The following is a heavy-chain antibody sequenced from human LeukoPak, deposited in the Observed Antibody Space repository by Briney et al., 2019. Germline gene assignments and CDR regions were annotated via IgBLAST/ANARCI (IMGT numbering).Heavy chain of an antibody. CDR1: GYTLSCNPK. CDR2: IYYSGST. Sequence: NPSDTLSLTCAVSGYTLSCNPKLDCIRQPPGKGLEWIEYIYYSGSTYYNPYNPSLTSRVTMSVDTSKNQFSLKLGSVTEKDTSMEYGGRNEAMASYRGAFVLWGQGTMVTVSS. CDR3: GRNEAMASYRGAFVL. D-gene: IGHD3-16*02. J-gene: IGHJ3*01. V-gene: IGHV4-28*01.